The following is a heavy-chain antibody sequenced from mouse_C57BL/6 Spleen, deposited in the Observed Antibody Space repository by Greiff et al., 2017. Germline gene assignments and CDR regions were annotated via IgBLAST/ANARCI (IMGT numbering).Heavy chain of an antibody. CDR1: GYTFTDYY. Sequence: VQGVESGPELVKPGASVKISCKASGYTFTDYYINWVKQRPGQGLEWIGWIFPGSGSTYYNEKFKGKATLTVDKSSSTAYMLLSSLTSEDSAVYFCARRDYGSSYEGSFDYWGQGTTLTVSS. CDR2: IFPGSGST. CDR3: ARRDYGSSYEGSFDY. V-gene: IGHV1-75*01. D-gene: IGHD1-1*01. J-gene: IGHJ2*01.